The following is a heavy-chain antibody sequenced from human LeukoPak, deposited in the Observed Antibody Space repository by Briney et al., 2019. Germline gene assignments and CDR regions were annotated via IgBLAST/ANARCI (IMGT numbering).Heavy chain of an antibody. J-gene: IGHJ4*02. CDR1: GFTFSSYG. D-gene: IGHD4-11*01. CDR3: ARTPYSNYERDYGDKYYFDY. CDR2: IWYDGSNK. V-gene: IGHV3-33*01. Sequence: GRSLRLSCAASGFTFSSYGIHWVRQAPGKGLEWVAVIWYDGSNKYYADSVKGRFTISRDNSKNTLYLQMNSLRAEDTAVYYCARTPYSNYERDYGDKYYFDYWGQGTLVTVSS.